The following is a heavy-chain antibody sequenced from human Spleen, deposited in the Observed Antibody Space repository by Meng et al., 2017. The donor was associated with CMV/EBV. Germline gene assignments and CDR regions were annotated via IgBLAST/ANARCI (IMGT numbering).Heavy chain of an antibody. CDR1: GGSISSSNW. CDR3: ARDILERNALDM. V-gene: IGHV4-4*02. J-gene: IGHJ3*02. D-gene: IGHD1-1*01. Sequence: SETLSLTCAVSGGSISSSNWWSWVRQPPGKGLEWIGEIYHSGSTNYNPSLKSRVTISVDKSKKQFSLKLTSVTAADTAVYYCARDILERNALDMWGQGTMVTVSS. CDR2: IYHSGST.